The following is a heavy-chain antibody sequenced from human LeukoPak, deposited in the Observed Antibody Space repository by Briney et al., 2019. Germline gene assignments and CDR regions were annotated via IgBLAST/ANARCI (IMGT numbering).Heavy chain of an antibody. V-gene: IGHV4-34*01. CDR3: ARFHEEEHLDY. D-gene: IGHD1/OR15-1a*01. J-gene: IGHJ4*02. CDR2: INHSGST. CDR1: GFTFSFYN. Sequence: PGGSLRLSCAASGFTFSFYNMNWVRQAPGKGLEWIGEINHSGSTNYNPSLKSRVTISVDTSKNQFSLKLSSVTAADTAVYYCARFHEEEHLDYWGQGTLVTVSS.